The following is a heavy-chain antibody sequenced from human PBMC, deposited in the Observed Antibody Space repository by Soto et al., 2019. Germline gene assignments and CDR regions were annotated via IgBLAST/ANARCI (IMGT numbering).Heavy chain of an antibody. CDR1: GFTFSTYG. CDR3: AKSAIYGDFNWFFDL. J-gene: IGHJ2*01. CDR2: SSASGGRT. Sequence: GGSLRLSCAASGFTFSTYGMSWVRQAPGKGLEWVSGSSASGGRTNYADSVKGRFSISRDNSKNTLYLQMNSLIAEDTAVYFCAKSAIYGDFNWFFDLWGRGTQVTVSS. V-gene: IGHV3-23*01. D-gene: IGHD4-17*01.